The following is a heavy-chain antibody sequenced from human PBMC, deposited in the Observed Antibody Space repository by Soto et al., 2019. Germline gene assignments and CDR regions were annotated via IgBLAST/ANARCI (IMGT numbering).Heavy chain of an antibody. V-gene: IGHV4-30-2*01. CDR2: IFHCGTI. J-gene: IGHJ3*02. D-gene: IGHD3-10*01. Sequence: QLQLQESGSRLVKPSQTMSLTCAVSGGSISSSGYSWSWIRQPPGKGLEWIGYIFHCGTIYYNSSLEGRVTISVDRSKNQFSLKLSSVTAADTAVYYCARKVHLFETSDYNGFDIWGQGTMVTVSS. CDR1: GGSISSSGYS. CDR3: ARKVHLFETSDYNGFDI.